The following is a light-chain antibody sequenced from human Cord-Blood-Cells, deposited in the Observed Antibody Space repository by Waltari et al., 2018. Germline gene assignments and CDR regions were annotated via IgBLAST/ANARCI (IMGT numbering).Light chain of an antibody. CDR1: SLRSYY. J-gene: IGLJ3*02. V-gene: IGLV3-19*01. CDR3: NSRDSSGNHLV. Sequence: SSELTQDPAVSVALGQTVRITCQGDSLRSYYASWYQQKPGQASVLVIYCKNNRPSGIPDRFSGSSSGNTASLTITGAQAEDEADYYCNSRDSSGNHLVFGGGTKLTVL. CDR2: CKN.